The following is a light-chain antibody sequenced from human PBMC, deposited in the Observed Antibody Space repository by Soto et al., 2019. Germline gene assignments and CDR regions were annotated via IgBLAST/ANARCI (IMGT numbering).Light chain of an antibody. CDR2: EVN. CDR3: FSYADTNKVV. V-gene: IGLV2-8*01. CDR1: SXDVGGSKY. J-gene: IGLJ1*01. Sequence: QSVLTQPPSASGSPGQSVSISCSGGSXDVGGSKYVSWYQVKPGKAPKLIIYEVNRRPEGAPYRFSGSKSGNTASLTVSGLQAEAEGDYYCFSYADTNKVVFGSGTKRTVL.